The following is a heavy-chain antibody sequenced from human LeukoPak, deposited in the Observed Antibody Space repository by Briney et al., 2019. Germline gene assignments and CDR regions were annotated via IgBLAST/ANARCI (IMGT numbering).Heavy chain of an antibody. J-gene: IGHJ6*02. CDR3: ARDLRTPGSYLSRYYYYGMDV. D-gene: IGHD1-26*01. CDR1: GFTFSSYS. Sequence: PGGSLRLSCAASGFTFSSYSMNWVRQAPGKGLEWVSYISSSSSTIYYADSVKGRFTISRDNAKNSLYLQMNSLRAEDTAVYYCARDLRTPGSYLSRYYYYGMDVWGQGTTVTVSS. CDR2: ISSSSSTI. V-gene: IGHV3-48*01.